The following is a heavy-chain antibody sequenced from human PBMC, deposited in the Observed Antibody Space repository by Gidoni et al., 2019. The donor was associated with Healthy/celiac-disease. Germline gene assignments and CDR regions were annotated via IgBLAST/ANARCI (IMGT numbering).Heavy chain of an antibody. J-gene: IGHJ5*02. CDR3: VRGCSGGSCYGGWFDP. CDR2: ISRSRSYI. D-gene: IGHD2-15*01. Sequence: EVQLVESGGGLVKPGGSLRLSCAASAFPFSSYSMNWVRQAPGKGLEWFSSISRSRSYIYYADSVKGGFTISRDNAKNALYLQMNSLRAEDTAVYYCVRGCSGGSCYGGWFDPWGQGTLVTVSS. V-gene: IGHV3-21*01. CDR1: AFPFSSYS.